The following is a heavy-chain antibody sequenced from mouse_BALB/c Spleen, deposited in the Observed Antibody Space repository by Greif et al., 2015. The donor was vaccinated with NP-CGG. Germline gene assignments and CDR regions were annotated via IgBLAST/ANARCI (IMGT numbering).Heavy chain of an antibody. CDR2: IDPENGDT. CDR1: GFNIKDYY. V-gene: IGHV14-4*02. Sequence: EVQLQQSGAELVRSGASVKLSCTASGFNIKDYYMHWVKQRPEQGLEWIGWIDPENGDTEYAPKFQGKATMTADTSSNTAYLQLSSLTSEDTAVYYCNAWEVRRAYWGQGTLVTVSA. J-gene: IGHJ3*01. D-gene: IGHD2-14*01. CDR3: NAWEVRRAY.